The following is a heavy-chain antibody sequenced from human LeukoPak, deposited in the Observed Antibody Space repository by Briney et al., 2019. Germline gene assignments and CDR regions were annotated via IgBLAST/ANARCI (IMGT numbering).Heavy chain of an antibody. CDR3: ARSYSAGSYYYYYMDV. Sequence: GGSLRLSCAASGFTFSSYAMSWVRQAPGKGLEWVSAISGSGGSTYYADSVKGRFTISRDNARNSLYLQMNSLRAEDTALYYCARSYSAGSYYYYYMDVWGKGTTVTVSS. CDR2: ISGSGGST. CDR1: GFTFSSYA. D-gene: IGHD6-13*01. V-gene: IGHV3-23*01. J-gene: IGHJ6*03.